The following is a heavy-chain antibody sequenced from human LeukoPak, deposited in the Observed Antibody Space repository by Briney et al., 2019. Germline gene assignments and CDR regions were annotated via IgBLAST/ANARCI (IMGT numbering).Heavy chain of an antibody. D-gene: IGHD5-12*01. CDR1: GFTFSSYA. Sequence: PGGSLRLSCAASGFTFSSYAMSWVRQAPGKGLEWVSAISGSGGSTYYADSVKGRFTISRDNSKNTLYLQMNSLRAEDTAVYYCAKRHIAALGGDAFDAWGQGTMVTVSS. J-gene: IGHJ3*01. CDR3: AKRHIAALGGDAFDA. V-gene: IGHV3-23*01. CDR2: ISGSGGST.